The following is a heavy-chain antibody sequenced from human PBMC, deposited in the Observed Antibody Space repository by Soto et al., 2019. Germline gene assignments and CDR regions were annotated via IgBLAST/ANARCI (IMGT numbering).Heavy chain of an antibody. J-gene: IGHJ5*02. Sequence: QVQLVESGGGVVQPGRSLRLSCAASGFTFSSYGMHWVRQAPGKGLEWVAVIWYDGSNKYYADSVKGRFTISRDNSKNTLYLQMNSLRAEDTAVYHCARDPRSSTGRPPRYNWFDPWGQGTLVTVSS. CDR1: GFTFSSYG. CDR2: IWYDGSNK. V-gene: IGHV3-33*01. D-gene: IGHD1-1*01. CDR3: ARDPRSSTGRPPRYNWFDP.